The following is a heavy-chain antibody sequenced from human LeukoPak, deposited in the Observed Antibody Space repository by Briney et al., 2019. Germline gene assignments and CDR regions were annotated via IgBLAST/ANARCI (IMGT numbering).Heavy chain of an antibody. CDR3: ARDIHTSDWTKFDY. J-gene: IGHJ4*02. CDR1: GGSISSGNYY. V-gene: IGHV4-61*02. Sequence: PSQTLSLTCNVSGGSISSGNYYWGWIRQPAGKGLEWIGRIYSSGRTNYNPSLKSRVTISVDTSKNQFSLNLSSVTATDTAVYYCARDIHTSDWTKFDYWGQGTLVTVSS. D-gene: IGHD6-19*01. CDR2: IYSSGRT.